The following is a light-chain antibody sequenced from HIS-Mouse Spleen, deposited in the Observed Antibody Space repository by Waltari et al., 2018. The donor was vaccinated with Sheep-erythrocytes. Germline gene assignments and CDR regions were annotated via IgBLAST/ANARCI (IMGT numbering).Light chain of an antibody. CDR2: EVS. J-gene: IGLJ1*01. V-gene: IGLV2-8*01. CDR3: SSYAGSNNYV. CDR1: SSDVGGYNY. Sequence: SALTQPPSASGSPGQSVTISCTGTSSDVGGYNYVSWYQQHPGQAPKRMIYEVSKRPSGVPERFSGSKSGNTASLTVSGLQAEDEADYYCSSYAGSNNYVFGTGTKVTVL.